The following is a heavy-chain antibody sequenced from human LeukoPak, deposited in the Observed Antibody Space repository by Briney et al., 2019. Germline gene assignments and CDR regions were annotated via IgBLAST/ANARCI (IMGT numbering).Heavy chain of an antibody. D-gene: IGHD6-13*01. CDR2: INHSGSN. CDR3: ARCYVTLRRYSNVFDP. V-gene: IGHV4-34*01. J-gene: IGHJ5*02. CDR1: GGSFSGYY. Sequence: PSETLSLTCAVYGGSFSGYYWSWIRQPPGKGLEWIGEINHSGSNNYNPSLKSRVTISVDTSKNHFPLKLSSVTAADTAVYYCARCYVTLRRYSNVFDPWGQGTLVTVSS.